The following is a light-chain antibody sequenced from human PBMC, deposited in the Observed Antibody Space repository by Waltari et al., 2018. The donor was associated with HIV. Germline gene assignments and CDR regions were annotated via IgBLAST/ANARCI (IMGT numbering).Light chain of an antibody. V-gene: IGKV1-39*01. Sequence: DIDMTQSPSSLSASVGDRVTITCRASQTVGSYLTWYQQKPGKAPKVLIYAASSLESGVPSRFSGSGSGTDFTLTIVSLQPEDFATYFCHQSYSYPRTFGQGTKVEIK. CDR2: AAS. CDR1: QTVGSY. J-gene: IGKJ1*01. CDR3: HQSYSYPRT.